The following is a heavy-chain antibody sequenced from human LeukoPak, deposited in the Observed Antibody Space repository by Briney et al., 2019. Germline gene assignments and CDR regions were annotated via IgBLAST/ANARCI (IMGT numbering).Heavy chain of an antibody. CDR2: IKPSGDNT. V-gene: IGHV1-46*01. D-gene: IGHD5-24*01. CDR1: GYSFTSYN. Sequence: ASVKISCKTSGYSFTSYNLHWVRQAPGQRLEWMGIIKPSGDNTDYAQKFQGRVTMTRDTSTSTVYMELSSLRSEDTAVYYCARVRDGYNDAYDIWGQGTMVTVTS. CDR3: ARVRDGYNDAYDI. J-gene: IGHJ3*02.